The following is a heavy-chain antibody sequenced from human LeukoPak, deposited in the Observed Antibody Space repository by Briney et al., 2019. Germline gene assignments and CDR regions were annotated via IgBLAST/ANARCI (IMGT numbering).Heavy chain of an antibody. J-gene: IGHJ3*02. D-gene: IGHD3-22*01. CDR2: IYPGDSDT. CDR1: GYSFTSYW. V-gene: IGHV5-51*01. Sequence: GESLKISCKGSGYSFTSYWIGWVRQMPGKGLEWMGIIYPGDSDTRYSPSFQGQVTISADKSISTAYLQWSSLKASDTAMYYCARPSTIYYYDSSVEPDAFDIWGQGTMVTVSS. CDR3: ARPSTIYYYDSSVEPDAFDI.